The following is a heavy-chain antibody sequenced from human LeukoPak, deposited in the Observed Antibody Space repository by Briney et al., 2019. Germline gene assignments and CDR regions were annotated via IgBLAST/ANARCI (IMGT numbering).Heavy chain of an antibody. J-gene: IGHJ5*02. CDR2: INHSGST. CDR1: GGSFSGYY. Sequence: PSETLSLTCAVYGGSFSGYYWGWIRQPPGKGLEWIGEINHSGSTNYNPSLKSRVTISVDTSKNQFSLKLSSVTAADTAVYYCARSGGYGYGNGAWFDPWGQGTLVTVSS. D-gene: IGHD5-18*01. V-gene: IGHV4-34*01. CDR3: ARSGGYGYGNGAWFDP.